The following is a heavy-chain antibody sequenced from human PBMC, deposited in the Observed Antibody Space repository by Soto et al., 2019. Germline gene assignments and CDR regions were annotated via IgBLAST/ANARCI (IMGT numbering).Heavy chain of an antibody. CDR1: GYTFSDYY. CDR3: AREPATAKPEGVDF. CDR2: INPNSGGT. J-gene: IGHJ4*02. D-gene: IGHD1-1*01. V-gene: IGHV1-2*02. Sequence: ASVKVSCKASGYTFSDYYIHWVRQAPGQRLEWMGWINPNSGGTKYAPKFQGGVTMTGDTSITTAYMELSRLRSGDTAVYYCAREPATAKPEGVDFWGQGTLVTVSS.